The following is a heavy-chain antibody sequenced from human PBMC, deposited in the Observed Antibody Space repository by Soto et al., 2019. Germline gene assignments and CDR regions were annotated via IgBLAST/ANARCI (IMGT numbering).Heavy chain of an antibody. J-gene: IGHJ4*02. CDR3: ARASFPERWLQRAYFDF. CDR1: GCNVSDYY. CDR2: ISDTGTTI. V-gene: IGHV3-11*01. Sequence: PGGSLRFSCAVSGCNVSDYYMSWLRQAPGKGLEWVSYISDTGTTIYYADSVRGRFTISRDNAKNSLYLQMVSLRVEDTAVYYCARASFPERWLQRAYFDFWGRGTLVTVSS. D-gene: IGHD3-16*02.